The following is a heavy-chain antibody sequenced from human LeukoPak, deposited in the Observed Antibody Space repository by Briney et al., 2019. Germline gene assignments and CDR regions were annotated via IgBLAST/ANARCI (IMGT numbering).Heavy chain of an antibody. CDR1: GFTFSSYW. CDR2: IEQDGSEK. CDR3: AKYGAGSLRDY. V-gene: IGHV3-7*01. J-gene: IGHJ4*02. D-gene: IGHD3-10*01. Sequence: GGSLRLSCAASGFTFSSYWMSWVRQAPGKGLEWVANIEQDGSEKYYVDSVKGRFTISRDNSKNTLYLQMNSLRVEDTAVYYCAKYGAGSLRDYWGQGTLVTVSS.